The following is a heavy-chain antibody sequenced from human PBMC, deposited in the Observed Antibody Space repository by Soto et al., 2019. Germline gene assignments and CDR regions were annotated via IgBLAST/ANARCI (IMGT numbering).Heavy chain of an antibody. CDR3: ARGIIAVAGTCSGY. V-gene: IGHV1-69*13. CDR2: IIPIFGTA. CDR1: GGTVSSYA. J-gene: IGHJ4*02. D-gene: IGHD6-19*01. Sequence: ASVKVSCKASGGTVSSYAISWVRQAPGQGLEWMGGIIPIFGTANYAQKFQGRVTITADESTSTAYMELSSLRSEDTAVYYCARGIIAVAGTCSGYWGKGTLVTVSS.